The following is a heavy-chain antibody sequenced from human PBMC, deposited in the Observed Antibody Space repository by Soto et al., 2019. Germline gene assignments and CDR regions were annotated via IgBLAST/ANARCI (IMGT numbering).Heavy chain of an antibody. V-gene: IGHV1-3*01. CDR1: GYTFTSYD. D-gene: IGHD6-6*01. J-gene: IGHJ4*02. CDR3: ARDPEGPSIFDY. Sequence: GASVKVSCKASGYTFTSYDINWVRQAPGQRLEWMGWINAGNGNTKYSQKFQGRVTITRDTSASTAYMELSSLRAEDTAVYYCARDPEGPSIFDYWGQGALVTVSS. CDR2: INAGNGNT.